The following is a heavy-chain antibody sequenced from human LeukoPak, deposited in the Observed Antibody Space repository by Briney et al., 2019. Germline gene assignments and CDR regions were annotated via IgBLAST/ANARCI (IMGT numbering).Heavy chain of an antibody. J-gene: IGHJ3*02. CDR3: ARTVAGLPLDAFDI. D-gene: IGHD6-19*01. CDR2: ISYDGSNK. V-gene: IGHV3-30*03. CDR1: GFTFSSYG. Sequence: GGSLRLSCAASGFTFSSYGMNWVRQAPGKGLEWVAVISYDGSNKYYADSVKGRFTISRDNSKNTLFVQMSSLRAEDTAVYYCARTVAGLPLDAFDIWGQGTMVTVSS.